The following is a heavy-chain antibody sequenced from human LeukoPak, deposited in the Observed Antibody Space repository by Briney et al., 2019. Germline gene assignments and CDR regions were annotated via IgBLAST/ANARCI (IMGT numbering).Heavy chain of an antibody. CDR2: ISWNSGSI. V-gene: IGHV3-9*01. J-gene: IGHJ4*02. D-gene: IGHD3-9*01. Sequence: PGGSLRLSCAASGFTFDDYAMHWVRQAPGKGLEWVSGISWNSGSIGYADSVKGRFTISRDNAKNSLYLQMNSLRAEDTALYYCAKADTGILTGYFLFDYWGQGTLVTVSS. CDR1: GFTFDDYA. CDR3: AKADTGILTGYFLFDY.